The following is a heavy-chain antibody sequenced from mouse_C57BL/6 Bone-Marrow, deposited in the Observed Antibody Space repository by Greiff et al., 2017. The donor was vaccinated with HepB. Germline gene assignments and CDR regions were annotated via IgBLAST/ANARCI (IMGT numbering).Heavy chain of an antibody. J-gene: IGHJ2*01. CDR2: INPYNGGT. CDR1: GYTFTDYY. Sequence: VQLQQSGPVLVKPGASVKMSCKASGYTFTDYYMNWVKQSHGKSLEWIGVINPYNGGTSYNQKFKGKATLTVDKSSSTAYMELNSLTSEDSAVYYCARWLLRYFDYWGQGTTLTVSS. V-gene: IGHV1-19*01. D-gene: IGHD2-3*01. CDR3: ARWLLRYFDY.